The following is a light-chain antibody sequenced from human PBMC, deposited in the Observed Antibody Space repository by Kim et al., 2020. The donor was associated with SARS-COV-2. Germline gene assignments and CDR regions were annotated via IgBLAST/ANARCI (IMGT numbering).Light chain of an antibody. CDR2: GAS. Sequence: PGERATLPCRASQSVSSSYLTWYQQKPGQAPRLLIYGASARATGIPARFSGSGSGTDFTLTISSLQPEDFAVYYCQQDYNLLTFGGGTKVDIK. CDR3: QQDYNLLT. CDR1: QSVSSSY. V-gene: IGKV3D-7*01. J-gene: IGKJ4*01.